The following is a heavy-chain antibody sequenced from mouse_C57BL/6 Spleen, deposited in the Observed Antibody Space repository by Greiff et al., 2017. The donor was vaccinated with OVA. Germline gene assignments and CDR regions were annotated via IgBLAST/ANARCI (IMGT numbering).Heavy chain of an antibody. D-gene: IGHD4-1*02. CDR2: IWRGGST. Sequence: VKLVESGPGLVQPSQRLSITCTVSGFSLTSYGVHWVRQSPGKGLEWLGVIWRGGSTDYNAAFMSRLSITKDNSKSQVFFKMNSLQADDTAIYYCAKNPQLGRDYAMDYWGQGTSVTVSS. V-gene: IGHV2-5*01. CDR3: AKNPQLGRDYAMDY. J-gene: IGHJ4*01. CDR1: GFSLTSYG.